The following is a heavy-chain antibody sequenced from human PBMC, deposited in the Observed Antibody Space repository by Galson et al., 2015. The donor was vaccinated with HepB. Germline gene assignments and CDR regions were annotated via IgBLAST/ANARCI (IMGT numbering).Heavy chain of an antibody. CDR1: GFTFSNAW. CDR2: IKSKTDGGTT. Sequence: SLRLSCAASGFTFSNAWMNWVRQAPGKGLEWVGRIKSKTDGGTTDYAAPVKGRFTISRDDSKNTLYLQMNSLKTEDAAVYYCTTHIVVVPAAIPVDYWGQGTLVTVSS. V-gene: IGHV3-15*07. CDR3: TTHIVVVPAAIPVDY. J-gene: IGHJ4*02. D-gene: IGHD2-2*02.